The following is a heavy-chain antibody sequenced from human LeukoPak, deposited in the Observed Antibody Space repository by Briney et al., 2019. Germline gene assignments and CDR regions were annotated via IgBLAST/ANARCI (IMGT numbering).Heavy chain of an antibody. CDR1: GFTFSSYA. Sequence: PGGSLRLSCAASGFTFSSYAMSWVRQAPGKGPEWVSAISGSGGSTYYADSVKGRFTISRDNSKNTLYLQMNSLRAEDTAVYYCAKGRRYCTNGVCYNYWGQGTLVTVSS. D-gene: IGHD2-8*01. CDR3: AKGRRYCTNGVCYNY. J-gene: IGHJ4*02. V-gene: IGHV3-23*01. CDR2: ISGSGGST.